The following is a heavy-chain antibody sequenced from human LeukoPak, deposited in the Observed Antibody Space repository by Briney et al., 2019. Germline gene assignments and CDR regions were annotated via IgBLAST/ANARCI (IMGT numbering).Heavy chain of an antibody. CDR1: GFTFSSYW. Sequence: GGSLRLSCAASGFTFSSYWMNWARQAPGKGLEWVASINHNGNVNYYVDSVKGRFTISRDNAKNSQYLQMSNLRAEDTAVYFCARGGGLDVWGQGATVTVSS. J-gene: IGHJ6*02. CDR2: INHNGNVN. V-gene: IGHV3-7*03. CDR3: ARGGGLDV. D-gene: IGHD3-16*01.